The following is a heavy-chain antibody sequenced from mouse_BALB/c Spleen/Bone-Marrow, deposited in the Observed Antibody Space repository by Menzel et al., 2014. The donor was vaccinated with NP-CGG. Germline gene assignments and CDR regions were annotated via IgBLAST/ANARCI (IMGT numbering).Heavy chain of an antibody. CDR2: IWAGGNT. D-gene: IGHD4-1*01. J-gene: IGHJ3*01. CDR3: ARELGAWFAY. Sequence: VQRVESGPGLVAPSQSLSITCTVSGFSLTSYGVHWVRQPPGKVLEWLGIIWAGGNTNYNSALMSRLSISKDNSKSQVFLKMNSLQTDDTAMYYCARELGAWFAYWGQGTLVTVSA. V-gene: IGHV2-9*02. CDR1: GFSLTSYG.